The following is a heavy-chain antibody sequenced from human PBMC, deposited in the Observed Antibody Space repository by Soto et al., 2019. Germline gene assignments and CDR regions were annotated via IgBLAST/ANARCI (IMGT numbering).Heavy chain of an antibody. J-gene: IGHJ6*03. CDR2: IYPGDSDT. Sequence: GESLKISCKGSGYSFTSYWIGWVRQMPGKGLEWMGIIYPGDSDTRYSPSFQGQVTISADKSISTAYLQWSSLKGSDTAMYYCARGYCCGGSCYSSHYYYYYMDVWGKGTTVTVSS. CDR3: ARGYCCGGSCYSSHYYYYYMDV. CDR1: GYSFTSYW. D-gene: IGHD2-15*01. V-gene: IGHV5-51*01.